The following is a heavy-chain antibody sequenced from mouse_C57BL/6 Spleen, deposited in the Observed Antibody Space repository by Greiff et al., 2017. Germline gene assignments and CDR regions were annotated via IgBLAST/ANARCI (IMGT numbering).Heavy chain of an antibody. D-gene: IGHD2-4*01. J-gene: IGHJ1*03. CDR2: INPNNGGT. CDR1: GYTFTDYN. V-gene: IGHV1-18*01. Sequence: EVQLQQSGPELVKPGASVKIPCKASGYTFTDYNMDWVKQSHGKSLEWIGDINPNNGGTIYNQKFKGKATLTVDKSSSTAYMELRSLTSEDTAVYYCARGGCHYDYDGWYFDVWGTGTTVTVSS. CDR3: ARGGCHYDYDGWYFDV.